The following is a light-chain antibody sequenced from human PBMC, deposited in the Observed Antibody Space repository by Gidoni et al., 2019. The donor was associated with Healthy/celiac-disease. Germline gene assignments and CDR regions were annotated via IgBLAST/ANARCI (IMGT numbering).Light chain of an antibody. CDR1: QSVLYSSNNKNY. CDR3: QQYYSTPLT. Sequence: DIVMTQSPDYLAVSLGERATINCKSSQSVLYSSNNKNYLAWYQQKTGQPPKLLIYWASTRESVVPDRFSGSGSGTDFTLTISSLQAEDVAVYYCQQYYSTPLTFGGGTKVEIK. V-gene: IGKV4-1*01. CDR2: WAS. J-gene: IGKJ4*01.